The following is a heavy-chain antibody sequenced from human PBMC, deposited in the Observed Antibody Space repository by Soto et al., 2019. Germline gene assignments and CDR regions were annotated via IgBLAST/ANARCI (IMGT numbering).Heavy chain of an antibody. CDR2: INHSGST. CDR3: ARGEGRAVAAPFAY. CDR1: GGSFSGYY. J-gene: IGHJ4*02. D-gene: IGHD6-19*01. V-gene: IGHV4-34*01. Sequence: QVQLQQWGAGLLKPSETLSLTCAVYGGSFSGYYWSWIRQPPGKGLEWIGEINHSGSTNYNPSLKSRVTISVDTSKNQFSLKLSSVTAADTAVYYCARGEGRAVAAPFAYWGQGTLVTVSS.